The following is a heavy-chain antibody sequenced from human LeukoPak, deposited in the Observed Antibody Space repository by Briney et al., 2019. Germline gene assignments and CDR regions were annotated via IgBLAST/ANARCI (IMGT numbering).Heavy chain of an antibody. CDR3: ARDRNPQYYYDSSGYFGDAFDS. V-gene: IGHV3-11*04. J-gene: IGHJ3*02. Sequence: GGSLRLSCAASGFTFSDYYMSWIRQAPGKGLEWVSYISSSGSTIYYADSVKGRFTISRDNAKNSLYLQMNSLRAEDTAVYYCARDRNPQYYYDSSGYFGDAFDSWGQGTMVTVSS. D-gene: IGHD3-22*01. CDR2: ISSSGSTI. CDR1: GFTFSDYY.